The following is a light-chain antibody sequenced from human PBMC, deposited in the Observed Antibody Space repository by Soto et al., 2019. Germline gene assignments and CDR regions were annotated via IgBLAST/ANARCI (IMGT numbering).Light chain of an antibody. Sequence: EIVMTQSPATLSVSPGERATLSCRASQSVSSNLAWYQQKPGQAPRLLIYAASSRATGIPDRFSGSGSGTDFTLTISRLEPEDFAVYYCQQYGSSPPYTFGQGTKVDI. CDR2: AAS. CDR1: QSVSSN. J-gene: IGKJ2*01. CDR3: QQYGSSPPYT. V-gene: IGKV3-20*01.